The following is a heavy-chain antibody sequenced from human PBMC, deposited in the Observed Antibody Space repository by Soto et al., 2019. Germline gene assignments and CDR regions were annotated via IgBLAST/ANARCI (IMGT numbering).Heavy chain of an antibody. Sequence: GGSLRLSCAASGFTFSSYAMSWVRQAPGKGLEWVSAISGSGGSTYYADSVKGRFTISRDNSKNTLYLQMNSLRAEDTAVYYCAKDAFRAQSGSPVYYYGMDVWGQGTTVTVSS. CDR3: AKDAFRAQSGSPVYYYGMDV. CDR2: ISGSGGST. CDR1: GFTFSSYA. V-gene: IGHV3-23*01. J-gene: IGHJ6*02. D-gene: IGHD1-26*01.